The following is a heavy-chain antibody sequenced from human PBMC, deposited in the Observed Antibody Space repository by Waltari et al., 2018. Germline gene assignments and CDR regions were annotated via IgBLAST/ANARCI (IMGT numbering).Heavy chain of an antibody. J-gene: IGHJ4*02. CDR1: GYSFTSYW. CDR2: MCHGDSYI. CDR3: ARWYRCCCYDLSPFCY. V-gene: IGHV5-51*01. Sequence: EVQLVQSGAEVKKPGESLKISCKGSGYSFTSYWIGWVRQMPGKVLEWMGCMCHGDSYIRCTLCFQGQVSSAAEKCISTADLLLSSLKAWDNAMYFCARWYRCCCYDLSPFCYWGQGTLVTVSS. D-gene: IGHD6-19*01.